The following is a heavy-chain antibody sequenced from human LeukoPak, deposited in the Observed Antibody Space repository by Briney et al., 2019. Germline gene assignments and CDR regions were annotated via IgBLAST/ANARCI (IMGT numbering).Heavy chain of an antibody. CDR3: ARHRAYSSSSPFGY. D-gene: IGHD6-6*01. CDR1: GGSISSLY. J-gene: IGHJ4*02. Sequence: SETLSLTCTVSGGSISSLYWSWIRQPPGKGLEWIGYIYYTGSTNYNPSLKSRVTMFVDMSKNQFSLRLSSVTAADTAVYYCARHRAYSSSSPFGYWGQGTLVTVSS. V-gene: IGHV4-59*08. CDR2: IYYTGST.